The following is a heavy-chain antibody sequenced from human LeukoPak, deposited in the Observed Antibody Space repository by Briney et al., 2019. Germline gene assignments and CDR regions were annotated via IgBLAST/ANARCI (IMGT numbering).Heavy chain of an antibody. CDR1: GFTFSSYS. V-gene: IGHV3-21*01. CDR2: ISSSSSYI. J-gene: IGHJ4*02. CDR3: AKGESQIWSTPFY. Sequence: PGGSLRLSCAASGFTFSSYSMNWVRQAPGKGLERVSSISSSSSYIYYANSVKGRFTISRDNAKTSLYLQMNSLRAEDTAVYYCAKGESQIWSTPFYWGQGTLVTVSS. D-gene: IGHD3-10*01.